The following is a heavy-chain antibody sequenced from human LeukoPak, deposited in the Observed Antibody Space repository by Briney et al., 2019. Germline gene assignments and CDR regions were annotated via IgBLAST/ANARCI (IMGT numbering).Heavy chain of an antibody. V-gene: IGHV1-58*01. Sequence: SVKVSCTASGFTFTSSAVQWVRQARGQRLEWIGWIVVGSGNTNYAQKFQERVTITRDMSTSTAYMELSSLRSEDTAVYYCAADVKGSGYSFLFDYWGQGTLVTVSS. CDR3: AADVKGSGYSFLFDY. CDR2: IVVGSGNT. D-gene: IGHD3-22*01. CDR1: GFTFTSSA. J-gene: IGHJ4*02.